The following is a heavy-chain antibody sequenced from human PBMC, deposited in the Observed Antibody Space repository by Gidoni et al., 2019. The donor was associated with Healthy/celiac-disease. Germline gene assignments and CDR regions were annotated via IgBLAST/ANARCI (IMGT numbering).Heavy chain of an antibody. J-gene: IGHJ5*02. V-gene: IGHV1-2*02. CDR3: ARESDQARRTIGVDP. CDR1: GYTFTGYY. Sequence: QVQLVQSGAEVKKPGASVKVSCKASGYTFTGYYMHWVRQAPGQGLEWMGWINPNSGGTNYAQKFQGRVTMTRDTSISTAYMELSRLRSDDTAVYYCARESDQARRTIGVDPWGQGTLVTVPS. CDR2: INPNSGGT. D-gene: IGHD6-6*01.